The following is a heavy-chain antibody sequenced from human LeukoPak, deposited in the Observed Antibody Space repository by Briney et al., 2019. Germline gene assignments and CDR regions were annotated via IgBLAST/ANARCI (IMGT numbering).Heavy chain of an antibody. CDR2: IYDNGNT. CDR1: GGSISGWS. Sequence: SETLSLTCTLSGGSISGWSWSWIRQPPGKGLEWIGYIYDNGNTNYNPSLKSRVTMSVDTSKNQFSMKLSSVTAADTATYYCARETRLTGFFGGFGFNYWGQGTLVTVSS. V-gene: IGHV4-59*01. CDR3: ARETRLTGFFGGFGFNY. J-gene: IGHJ4*02. D-gene: IGHD3-16*01.